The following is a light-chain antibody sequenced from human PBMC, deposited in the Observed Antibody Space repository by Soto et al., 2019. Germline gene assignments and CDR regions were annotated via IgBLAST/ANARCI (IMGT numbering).Light chain of an antibody. CDR3: QQYDNLPTLT. CDR2: DAS. Sequence: DILLTQSPSSLSASVGDRVNITCRASQGINTDLAWYQQKPGKAPKLLIYDASNLETGVPSRFSGSGSGTDFTFTISSLQPEDIATYYCQQYDNLPTLTFGGGTKVDIK. CDR1: QGINTD. J-gene: IGKJ4*01. V-gene: IGKV1-33*01.